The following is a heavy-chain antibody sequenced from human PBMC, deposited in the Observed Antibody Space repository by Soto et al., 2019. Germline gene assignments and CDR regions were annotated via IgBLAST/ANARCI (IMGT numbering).Heavy chain of an antibody. CDR1: GFTFSSYA. CDR3: GRAKGKYYYGSGSYYAY. CDR2: ISYDGSNK. Sequence: QVQLVESGGGVVQPGRSLRLSCAASGFTFSSYAMHWVRQAPGKGLEWVAVISYDGSNKYYADSVKGRFTISRDNSKNTLYLQMNSLRSEDAAVYYCGRAKGKYYYGSGSYYAYWGQGTLVTVSS. J-gene: IGHJ4*02. D-gene: IGHD3-10*01. V-gene: IGHV3-30-3*01.